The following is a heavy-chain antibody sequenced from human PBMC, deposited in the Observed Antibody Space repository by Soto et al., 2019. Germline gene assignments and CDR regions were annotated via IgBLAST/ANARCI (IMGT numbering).Heavy chain of an antibody. CDR2: IIPIFGTA. D-gene: IGHD6-6*01. J-gene: IGHJ6*02. CDR1: ALAPSCQI. CDR3: ARARYSSSSGVLAYYYYRMDV. Sequence: SSLTISRTSAALAPSCQIRHPVQPAPCHPLDSMGGIIPIFGTANYAQKSQGRVTITADESTSTAYMELSSLRSEDTAVYYCARARYSSSSGVLAYYYYRMDVWGQGTTLTVPS. V-gene: IGHV1-69*13.